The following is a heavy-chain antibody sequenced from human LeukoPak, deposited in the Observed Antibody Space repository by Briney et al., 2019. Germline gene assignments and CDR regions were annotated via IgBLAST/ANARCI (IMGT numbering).Heavy chain of an antibody. CDR1: GFTFSSYA. J-gene: IGHJ4*02. Sequence: GGSLRLSCAASGFTFSSYAMHWVRRAPGKGLEWVAVISYDGSNKYYADSVKGRFTISRDNSRNTLYLQMNSLRAEDTAVYYCARDYYDSSGYYYAFDYWGQGTLVTVSS. CDR2: ISYDGSNK. D-gene: IGHD3-22*01. CDR3: ARDYYDSSGYYYAFDY. V-gene: IGHV3-30-3*01.